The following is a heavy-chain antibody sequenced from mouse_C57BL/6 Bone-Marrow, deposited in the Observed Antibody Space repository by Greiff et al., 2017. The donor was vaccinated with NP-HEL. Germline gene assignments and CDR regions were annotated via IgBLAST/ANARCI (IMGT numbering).Heavy chain of an antibody. Sequence: QVQLKQPGAELVMPGASVKLSCKASGYTFTSYWMHWVKQRPGQGLEWIGEIDLSDSYTNYNQKFKGKSTLTVDKSSSTAYMQLSSLTSEDSAVYYCARLSYDGYYGFDYWGQGTTLTVSS. V-gene: IGHV1-69*01. D-gene: IGHD2-3*01. CDR3: ARLSYDGYYGFDY. J-gene: IGHJ2*01. CDR2: IDLSDSYT. CDR1: GYTFTSYW.